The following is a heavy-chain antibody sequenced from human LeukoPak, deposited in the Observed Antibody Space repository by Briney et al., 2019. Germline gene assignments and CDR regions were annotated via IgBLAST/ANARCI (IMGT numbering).Heavy chain of an antibody. Sequence: AGRSLRLSCAASGFTFSSYAMHWVRQAPGKGLEWVAVISYDGSNKYYADSVKGRFTISRDNSKNTLYLQMNSLRAEDTAVYYCARRKRSSGWYNDYYYMDVWGKGTTVTISS. CDR3: ARRKRSSGWYNDYYYMDV. D-gene: IGHD6-19*01. CDR1: GFTFSSYA. CDR2: ISYDGSNK. J-gene: IGHJ6*03. V-gene: IGHV3-30*04.